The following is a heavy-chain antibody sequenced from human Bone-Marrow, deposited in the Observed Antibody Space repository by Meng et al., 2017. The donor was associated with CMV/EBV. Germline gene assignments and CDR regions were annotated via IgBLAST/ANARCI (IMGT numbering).Heavy chain of an antibody. V-gene: IGHV3-7*01. CDR1: GFTFSSRR. Sequence: GESLKIPCETSGFTFSSRRMNWVRQAPGKGLQWVANIKEDGNGEYYVASVKGRFTISRDNAKNSLYLQMSSLRAQDTAVYYCARDSGWAGWYFDLWGRGTLVTVSS. CDR2: IKEDGNGE. D-gene: IGHD6-25*01. CDR3: ARDSGWAGWYFDL. J-gene: IGHJ2*01.